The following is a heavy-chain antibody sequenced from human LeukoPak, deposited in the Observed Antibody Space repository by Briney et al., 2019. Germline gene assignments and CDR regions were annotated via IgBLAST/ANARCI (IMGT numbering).Heavy chain of an antibody. Sequence: ASVKVSCKASGDTFTGYYMHWVRQAPGQRLERMGWINPNSGGTNYAQKFQGRVTMTRDTSISTAYMELSRLRSDDTAVYYCARERKMGRPLDYWGQGTLVTVSS. D-gene: IGHD5-24*01. CDR1: GDTFTGYY. J-gene: IGHJ4*02. CDR3: ARERKMGRPLDY. V-gene: IGHV1-2*02. CDR2: INPNSGGT.